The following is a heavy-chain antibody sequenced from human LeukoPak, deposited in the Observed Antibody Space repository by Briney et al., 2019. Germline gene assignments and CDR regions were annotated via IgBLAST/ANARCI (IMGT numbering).Heavy chain of an antibody. J-gene: IGHJ6*03. CDR3: ARAEGVVVAAHIDV. V-gene: IGHV1-18*01. CDR2: ISGYNGNT. Sequence: ASVKVTCKDSGDTFTRYGIYWVRQAPGQGLEWMGWISGYNGNTKYAQKSQGRVYVTTDTSTSTAYVELRSLRSDDTAVYYCARAEGVVVAAHIDVWGKGTTVIVSS. CDR1: GDTFTRYG. D-gene: IGHD2-15*01.